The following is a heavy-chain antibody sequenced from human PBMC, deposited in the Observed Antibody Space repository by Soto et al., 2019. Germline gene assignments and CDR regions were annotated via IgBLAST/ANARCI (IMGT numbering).Heavy chain of an antibody. D-gene: IGHD3-10*01. CDR3: ARCKGFGSGSHFTYYYGMDV. Sequence: PGGFLRLSCAASGFTFSSYGMHWVRQAPGKGLEWVAVIWYDGSNKYYADSVKGRFTISRDSSKNTLYLQMNSLRAEDTAVYYCARCKGFGSGSHFTYYYGMDVWGQGT. V-gene: IGHV3-33*01. J-gene: IGHJ6*02. CDR2: IWYDGSNK. CDR1: GFTFSSYG.